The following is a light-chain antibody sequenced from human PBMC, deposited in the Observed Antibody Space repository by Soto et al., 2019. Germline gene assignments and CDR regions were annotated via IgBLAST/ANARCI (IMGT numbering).Light chain of an antibody. Sequence: QSALTQPASVSGSPGQSITISCTGTSSDVGGYNYVSWYQQHPGKAPKLMIYDVSNRPSGVSNRFSGSESGNTASLTISGLQADDEADYYCGSYTTSSTYVFGTGTKLTVL. CDR1: SSDVGGYNY. V-gene: IGLV2-14*01. CDR2: DVS. J-gene: IGLJ1*01. CDR3: GSYTTSSTYV.